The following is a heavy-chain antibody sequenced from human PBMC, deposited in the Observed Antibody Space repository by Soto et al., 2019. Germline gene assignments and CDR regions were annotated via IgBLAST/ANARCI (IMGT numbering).Heavy chain of an antibody. V-gene: IGHV1-18*01. Sequence: GASVKVSCKASGYTFTSYGISWVRQAPGQGLEWMGWISAYNGNTNYAQKLQGRVTMTTDTSTSTAYMELRSLRSDDTAVYYCARDMKRGYSDGDPGVFDYWGQGTLVTVSS. D-gene: IGHD5-12*01. CDR3: ARDMKRGYSDGDPGVFDY. J-gene: IGHJ4*02. CDR2: ISAYNGNT. CDR1: GYTFTSYG.